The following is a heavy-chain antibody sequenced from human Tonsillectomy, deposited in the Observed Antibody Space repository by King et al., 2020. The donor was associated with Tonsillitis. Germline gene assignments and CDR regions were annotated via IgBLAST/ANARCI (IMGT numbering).Heavy chain of an antibody. CDR3: ARHRGTTVTTPLGY. Sequence: VQLVESGGGLVKPGGSLRLSCAASGFTFSDYDMNWVRQTPGKGLEWVSSISSSGTYTFYADSVKGRFNISRDNAKNSLYLQMSSLRVEDTAVYYCARHRGTTVTTPLGYWGQGTLVTVSS. V-gene: IGHV3-21*01. CDR1: GFTFSDYD. J-gene: IGHJ4*02. D-gene: IGHD4-17*01. CDR2: ISSSGTYT.